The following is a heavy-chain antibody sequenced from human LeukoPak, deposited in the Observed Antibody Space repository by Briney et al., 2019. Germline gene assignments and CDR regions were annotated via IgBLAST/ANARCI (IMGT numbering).Heavy chain of an antibody. J-gene: IGHJ4*02. CDR2: ISGSGGST. V-gene: IGHV3-23*01. CDR1: GFTFSSYA. CDR3: AKDRRITIFGVVSYFDY. D-gene: IGHD3-3*01. Sequence: PGGSLRLSCAASGFTFSSYAMSWVRQAPGKGLEWVSAISGSGGSTYYADSVKGRFTISRDNSKNTLYLQMNSLRAEDTAVYYCAKDRRITIFGVVSYFDYWGQGILVTVSS.